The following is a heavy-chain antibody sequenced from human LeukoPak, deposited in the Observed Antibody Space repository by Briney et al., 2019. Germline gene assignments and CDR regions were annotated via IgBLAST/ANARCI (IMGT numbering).Heavy chain of an antibody. J-gene: IGHJ4*02. CDR1: GYSFTSYW. Sequence: GESLKISCKGSGYSFTSYWIGWVRQMSGKGLEWMGIIYPGDSDTRYSPSFQGQVTISADKSISTAYLQWSSLKAADTAIYYCARRDYYGSGSYYNFDYWGQGTLVIVSS. V-gene: IGHV5-51*01. CDR2: IYPGDSDT. CDR3: ARRDYYGSGSYYNFDY. D-gene: IGHD3-10*01.